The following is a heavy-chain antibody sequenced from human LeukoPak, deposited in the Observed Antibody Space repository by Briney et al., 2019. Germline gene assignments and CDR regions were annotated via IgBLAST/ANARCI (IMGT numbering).Heavy chain of an antibody. V-gene: IGHV1-18*04. CDR2: ISAYNGNT. CDR3: ARARGHSRTNDY. CDR1: GYSFTNYW. J-gene: IGHJ4*02. D-gene: IGHD6-13*01. Sequence: GESLKISCKGSGYSFTNYWIGWVRQAPGQRLEWMGWISAYNGNTNYAQKLQGRVTMTTDTSTSTAFMELRSLRSDDTAVYYCARARGHSRTNDYWGQGTLVTVSS.